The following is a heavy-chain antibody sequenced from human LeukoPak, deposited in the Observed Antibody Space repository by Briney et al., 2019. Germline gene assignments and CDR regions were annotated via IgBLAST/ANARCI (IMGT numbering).Heavy chain of an antibody. J-gene: IGHJ4*02. D-gene: IGHD5-18*01. V-gene: IGHV4-59*01. Sequence: SETLSLTCTVSGGSISTYYWTWIRQPPGKGLEWIGHIYDNGRTRSNPSLKSRVIVSVDTSKNQFSLKLNSVTAADTAVYYCARDKEHNYGWYFDYWGQGILVTLSS. CDR3: ARDKEHNYGWYFDY. CDR2: IYDNGRT. CDR1: GGSISTYY.